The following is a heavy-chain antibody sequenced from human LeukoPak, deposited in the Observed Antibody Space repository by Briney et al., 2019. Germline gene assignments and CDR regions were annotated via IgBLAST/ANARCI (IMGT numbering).Heavy chain of an antibody. V-gene: IGHV1-18*01. CDR3: ARITYYYDSSGSYAFDI. D-gene: IGHD3-22*01. CDR2: ISAYNGNT. Sequence: ASVKVSCKASGYTFTTYAIHWVRQAPGRSLEWMGWISAYNGNTNYAQKLQGRVTMTTDTSTSTAYMELRSLRSDDTAVYYCARITYYYDSSGSYAFDIWGQGTMVTVSS. CDR1: GYTFTTYA. J-gene: IGHJ3*02.